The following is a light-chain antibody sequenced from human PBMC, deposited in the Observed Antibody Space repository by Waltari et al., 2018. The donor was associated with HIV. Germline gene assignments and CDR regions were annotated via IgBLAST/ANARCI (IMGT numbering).Light chain of an antibody. J-gene: IGLJ2*01. CDR2: KDS. Sequence: SYELTQPPSVSVSLGQMARITCSGEALPKKYAYWYQQKPGQFPVLVIYKDSERPSGIPERFSGSSSGTIVTLTISGVQAEDEADYYCLSADSSGFVVFGGGTKLTVL. V-gene: IGLV3-16*01. CDR3: LSADSSGFVV. CDR1: ALPKKY.